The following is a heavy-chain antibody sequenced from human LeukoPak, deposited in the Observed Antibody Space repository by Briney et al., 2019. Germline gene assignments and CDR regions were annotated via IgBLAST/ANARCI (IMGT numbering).Heavy chain of an antibody. CDR1: GGSFSGYY. Sequence: SGTLSLTCAVYGGSFSGYYWSWIRQPPGKGLEGIGSIYYTGSTYDNPSLKSRVTISVDTSKNQFSLKLSSVTAADTAVYYCARRGGSGRAFDYWGQGTLVTVSS. J-gene: IGHJ4*02. D-gene: IGHD1-26*01. CDR3: ARRGGSGRAFDY. V-gene: IGHV4-34*01. CDR2: IYYTGST.